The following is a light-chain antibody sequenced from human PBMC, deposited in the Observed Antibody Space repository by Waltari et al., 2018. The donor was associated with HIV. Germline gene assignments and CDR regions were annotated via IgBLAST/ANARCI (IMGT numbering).Light chain of an antibody. J-gene: IGLJ2*01. CDR3: CSFAGSYTWL. Sequence: QSALTQPRSGSGSPGQSVTISCTGTSRDVGGYNSVSWYQTPPGKAPKLMIYALTERPSGVPDRVSGSKSCNTASLTISGLQAEDEADYYCCSFAGSYTWLFGGGTKLTVL. V-gene: IGLV2-11*01. CDR1: SRDVGGYNS. CDR2: ALT.